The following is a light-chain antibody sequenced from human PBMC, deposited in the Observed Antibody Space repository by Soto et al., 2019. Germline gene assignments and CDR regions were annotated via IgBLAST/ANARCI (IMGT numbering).Light chain of an antibody. CDR3: CSFTTTSTHV. CDR1: SSDIGAYDY. CDR2: EVN. Sequence: QSALTQPASLSGSPGQSITISCTGASSDIGAYDYVSWFQQHPGKAPKLMISEVNNRPSGASNRFSGSKSGNTAYLTISGLQVEDEAEYFCCSFTTTSTHVFGTGTKATVL. V-gene: IGLV2-14*01. J-gene: IGLJ1*01.